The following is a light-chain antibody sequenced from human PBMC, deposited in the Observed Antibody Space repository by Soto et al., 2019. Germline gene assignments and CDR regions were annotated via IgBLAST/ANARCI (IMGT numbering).Light chain of an antibody. J-gene: IGLJ2*01. V-gene: IGLV2-14*01. Sequence: QSALTQPASVSGSPGQTITISCTGTSSDVGGYAYVSWYQQYPGKVPKLVISEVSNRPSGVSQRFSGSRSGNTASLTISGLQAEDEADYHCSSYTSSTTPVFGGGTQLTVL. CDR1: SSDVGGYAY. CDR3: SSYTSSTTPV. CDR2: EVS.